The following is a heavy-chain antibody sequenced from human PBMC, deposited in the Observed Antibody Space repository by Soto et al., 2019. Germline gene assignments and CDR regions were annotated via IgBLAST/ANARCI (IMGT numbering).Heavy chain of an antibody. D-gene: IGHD3-3*01. CDR2: ISYDESNK. J-gene: IGHJ4*02. CDR1: GFTFNDYA. V-gene: IGHV3-30*18. CDR3: AKLRLATYDFWGGCDS. Sequence: QVQLVESGGGVVQPGRSLKLSCLASGFTFNDYAMHWVRQAPGKGLEWVALISYDESNKDYADSVKGRLTISRDNSKNALYLQINSLRSEDTAVYYCAKLRLATYDFWGGCDSWGQGTLVTVSS.